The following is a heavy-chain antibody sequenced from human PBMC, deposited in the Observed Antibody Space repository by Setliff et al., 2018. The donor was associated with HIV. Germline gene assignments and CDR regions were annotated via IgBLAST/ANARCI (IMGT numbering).Heavy chain of an antibody. CDR3: VGHYYDPLTGYYVWFFDV. V-gene: IGHV3-15*05. D-gene: IGHD3-9*01. Sequence: GGSLRLSCETSGFIFTNAWMNWVRQAPGKGLEWVGRIKSENDGGTTDYAAPVKGRFTISRDDSKNTLYLQMNSMKSDDTATYYCVGHYYDPLTGYYVWFFDVWGRGTLVTVSS. CDR2: IKSENDGGTT. J-gene: IGHJ2*01. CDR1: GFIFTNAW.